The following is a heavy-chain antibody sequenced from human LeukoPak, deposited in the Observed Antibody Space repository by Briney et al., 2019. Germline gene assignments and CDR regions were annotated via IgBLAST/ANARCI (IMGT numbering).Heavy chain of an antibody. V-gene: IGHV4-34*01. J-gene: IGHJ4*02. CDR1: GGSFSGYY. CDR3: ARGRIGGPKAPFDY. Sequence: SETLSLTCAVYGGSFSGYYWSWIRQPPGKGLEWIGEINHSGSTNYNPSLKSRVTISVDTSKNQFSLRLSSVTAADTALYYCARGRIGGPKAPFDYWGQGTLVTVSS. CDR2: INHSGST. D-gene: IGHD3-16*01.